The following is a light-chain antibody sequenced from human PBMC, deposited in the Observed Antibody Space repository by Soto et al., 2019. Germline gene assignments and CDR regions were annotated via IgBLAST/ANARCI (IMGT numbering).Light chain of an antibody. J-gene: IGKJ1*01. CDR3: QQYNSYSPT. CDR2: KAS. V-gene: IGKV1-5*03. CDR1: QSISTW. Sequence: DIPMTQSPSTLSASVGDRVTITCRASQSISTWLAWYQQEPGKAPKLLIHKASSLQSGVPSRFSGSGSGTDFTLTINSLHPDDFATHYCQQYNSYSPTFGQGTRVEIK.